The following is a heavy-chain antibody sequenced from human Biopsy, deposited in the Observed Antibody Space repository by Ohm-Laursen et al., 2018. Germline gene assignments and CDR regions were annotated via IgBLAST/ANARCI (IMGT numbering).Heavy chain of an antibody. CDR2: VDWDDYK. CDR1: GFSLSARGMW. V-gene: IGHV2-70*11. CDR3: ARTPILIVSAGLVYRHRRHLQGMDV. D-gene: IGHD6-13*01. Sequence: TQTLTLTCSFSGFSLSARGMWVSWIRQAPGKALEWLARVDWDDYKDYSASLQTKLSISKDTSNDQVVLTVNNVDPADTATYYCARTPILIVSAGLVYRHRRHLQGMDVWGQGIAVTVS. J-gene: IGHJ6*02.